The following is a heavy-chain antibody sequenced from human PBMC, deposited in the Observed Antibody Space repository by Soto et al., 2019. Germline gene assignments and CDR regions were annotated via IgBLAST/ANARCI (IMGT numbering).Heavy chain of an antibody. Sequence: PXXTLSLRYTVSGGSIRSSSDDWSSIRQPPGKGLEWIGSIYYSGSTYYNPSLKGRVTISVDTSKNQFSLKLSSVTAAYTAVYYCARLRSRWLQCFDYWGQGTLVTVSS. J-gene: IGHJ4*02. CDR2: IYYSGST. CDR1: GGSIRSSSDD. CDR3: ARLRSRWLQCFDY. D-gene: IGHD5-12*01. V-gene: IGHV4-39*01.